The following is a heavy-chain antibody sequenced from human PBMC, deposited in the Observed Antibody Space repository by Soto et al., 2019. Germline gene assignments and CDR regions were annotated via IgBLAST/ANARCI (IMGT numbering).Heavy chain of an antibody. J-gene: IGHJ4*02. CDR3: VRGGFAYGYLDY. Sequence: QVQLVQSGAEVKKPGASVKVSCKTSRYTFSSYGIVWVRQAPGQGLEWMGWISTYNVDTKYADKSQGRLTMSSDNSTTTAFMELRRLRSDDTAVYYCVRGGFAYGYLDYWGQGTLVTVSS. CDR1: RYTFSSYG. V-gene: IGHV1-18*01. D-gene: IGHD5-18*01. CDR2: ISTYNVDT.